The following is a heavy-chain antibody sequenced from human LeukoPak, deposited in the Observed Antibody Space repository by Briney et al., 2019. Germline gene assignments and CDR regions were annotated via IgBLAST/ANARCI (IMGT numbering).Heavy chain of an antibody. Sequence: ASVKVSCKASGYTFTGYYMHWVRQAPGQGLEWMGRINPNSGGTNYAQKFQGRVTITADESTSTAYMELSSLRSEDTAVYYCARFRDGYNFDFDYWGQGTLVTVSS. V-gene: IGHV1-2*06. CDR3: ARFRDGYNFDFDY. D-gene: IGHD5-24*01. CDR1: GYTFTGYY. CDR2: INPNSGGT. J-gene: IGHJ4*02.